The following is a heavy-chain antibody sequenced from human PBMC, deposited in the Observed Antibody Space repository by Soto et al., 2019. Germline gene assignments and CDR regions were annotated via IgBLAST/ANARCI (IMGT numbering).Heavy chain of an antibody. Sequence: PSETLSLTCAVYGGSFSGYYWSWIRQPPGKGLEWIGEINHSGSTNYNPSLKSRVTISVDTSKNQFSLKLSSVTAADTAVYYCARGRNTYYYGSGSRYPFDPWGQGTMVTVYS. CDR3: ARGRNTYYYGSGSRYPFDP. V-gene: IGHV4-34*01. CDR1: GGSFSGYY. CDR2: INHSGST. J-gene: IGHJ5*02. D-gene: IGHD3-10*01.